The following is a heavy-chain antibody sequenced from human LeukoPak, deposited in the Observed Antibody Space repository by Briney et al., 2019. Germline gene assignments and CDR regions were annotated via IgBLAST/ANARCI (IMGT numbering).Heavy chain of an antibody. V-gene: IGHV3-30*03. J-gene: IGHJ4*02. CDR2: ISNDGSRK. Sequence: GGSLTLSCAPSGFTFSRHGMHWVRQAPGKGLEWVAIISNDGSRKYYAHSVEGRFTISRDNSKNTLYLQMDSLRAEDTAVYYCARDRAWNYFDYWGQGTLVTVSS. CDR3: ARDRAWNYFDY. D-gene: IGHD3-3*01. CDR1: GFTFSRHG.